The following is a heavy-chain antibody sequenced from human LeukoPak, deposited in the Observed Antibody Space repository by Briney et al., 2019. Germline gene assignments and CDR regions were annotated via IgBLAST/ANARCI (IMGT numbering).Heavy chain of an antibody. CDR1: GYIFTGYY. Sequence: ASVKVSCKASGYIFTGYYIHWVRQAPGQGLEWMGWINPNSGGTNNAQKFQGRVTMTRDTSISTAYMELSRLRSDDTAVYYCARSDYYYYYMDVWGKGTTVTVSS. J-gene: IGHJ6*03. V-gene: IGHV1-2*02. CDR3: ARSDYYYYYMDV. CDR2: INPNSGGT.